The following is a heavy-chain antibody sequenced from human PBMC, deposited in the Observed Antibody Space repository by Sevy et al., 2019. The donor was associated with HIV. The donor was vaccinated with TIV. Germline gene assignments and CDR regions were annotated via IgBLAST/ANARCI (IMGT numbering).Heavy chain of an antibody. Sequence: GGSLRLSCAASGFSFDRFAMHWVRQAPGKGLEWVALISYDGGNKYYADFVRGRFSISRDNSKNTLFLQMNRLSPEDTGIYYYAKIPRGYSYASFLDSWGQGTPVTVSS. V-gene: IGHV3-30*18. CDR2: ISYDGGNK. CDR3: AKIPRGYSYASFLDS. D-gene: IGHD5-18*01. CDR1: GFSFDRFA. J-gene: IGHJ4*02.